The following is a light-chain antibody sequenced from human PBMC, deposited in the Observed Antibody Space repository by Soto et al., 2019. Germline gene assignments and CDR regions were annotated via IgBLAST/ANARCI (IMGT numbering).Light chain of an antibody. CDR2: SAS. CDR1: QSVRSY. J-gene: IGKJ4*01. CDR3: HQDNNWAALT. Sequence: EIVMTQSPATLSVSPGERATLSCRASQSVRSYLAWYQQKTGQAPRLLMYSASTRASGIPARFSGSGYGTKITLIIRSLQSEDVPIYYCHQDNNWAALTFGGGTKVEIK. V-gene: IGKV3-15*01.